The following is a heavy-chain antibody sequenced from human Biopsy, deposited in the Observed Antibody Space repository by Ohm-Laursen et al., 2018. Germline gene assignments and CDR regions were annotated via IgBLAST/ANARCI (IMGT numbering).Heavy chain of an antibody. V-gene: IGHV4-39*01. J-gene: IGHJ5*02. CDR1: GGSISSSTTYY. CDR3: ARHPTGFWFDP. CDR2: IYNTETT. Sequence: GTLSLACTVSGGSISSSTTYYWAWLRQPPGKGLEWIGSIYNTETTFYNPSLKSRVTISVDTSTNQFSLKVSSVTAADTALYFCARHPTGFWFDPWGHGTLVTVSS.